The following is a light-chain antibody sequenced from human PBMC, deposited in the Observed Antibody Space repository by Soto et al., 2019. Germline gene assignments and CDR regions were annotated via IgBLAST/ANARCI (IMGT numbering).Light chain of an antibody. Sequence: SVLTQPPSVSGSPGQSVTISCTGSSSDVGSHNRVSWYQQPPGTAPKLMIYDVSNRPSGVPDRFSGSKSGNTASLTISGLQAEDANDYYSSSFTGSCTYVFGTGTKVTVL. CDR3: SSFTGSCTYV. CDR2: DVS. CDR1: SSDVGSHNR. J-gene: IGLJ1*01. V-gene: IGLV2-18*02.